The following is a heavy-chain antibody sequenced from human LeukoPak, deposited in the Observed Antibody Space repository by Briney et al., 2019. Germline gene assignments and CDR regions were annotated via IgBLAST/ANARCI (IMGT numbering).Heavy chain of an antibody. Sequence: ASVKVSCKASGYTFTSYGISWVRQAPGQGLEWMGWISAYNGNTNYAQKLQGRVTMTTDTSTSTAYMELRSLRSDDTAVYYCARDLYGDTAMVTSFDYWGQGTLVTVSS. CDR3: ARDLYGDTAMVTSFDY. CDR1: GYTFTSYG. D-gene: IGHD5-18*01. J-gene: IGHJ4*02. V-gene: IGHV1-18*01. CDR2: ISAYNGNT.